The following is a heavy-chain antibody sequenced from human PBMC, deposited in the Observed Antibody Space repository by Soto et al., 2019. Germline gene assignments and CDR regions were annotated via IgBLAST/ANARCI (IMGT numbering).Heavy chain of an antibody. D-gene: IGHD1-26*01. V-gene: IGHV3-23*01. Sequence: GSLRLSCTTSGFTFTSYNMTWVRQAPGKGLEWVSGMSGSGDRTYYADSVKGRFTISRDNFKNTLYLQMNSMRAEDTAIYYCARLVGPYGPFADWGRGALVTVSS. CDR2: MSGSGDRT. J-gene: IGHJ4*02. CDR3: ARLVGPYGPFAD. CDR1: GFTFTSYN.